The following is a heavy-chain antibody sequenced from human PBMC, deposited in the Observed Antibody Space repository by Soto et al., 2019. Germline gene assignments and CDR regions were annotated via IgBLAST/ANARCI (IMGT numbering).Heavy chain of an antibody. V-gene: IGHV1-69*13. J-gene: IGHJ4*02. D-gene: IGHD3-10*01. CDR1: GGTFSSYA. Sequence: GASVKVSCKASGGTFSSYAISWVRQAPGQGLEWMGGIIPIFGTANYAQKFQGRVTITADESTSTAYMELSSLRSEDTAVYYCASSGEMLPYYFDYWGQGTLVTVSS. CDR2: IIPIFGTA. CDR3: ASSGEMLPYYFDY.